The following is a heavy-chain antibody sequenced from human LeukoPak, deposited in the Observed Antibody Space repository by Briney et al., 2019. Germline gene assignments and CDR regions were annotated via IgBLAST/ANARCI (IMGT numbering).Heavy chain of an antibody. J-gene: IGHJ4*02. Sequence: ASVKVSCKASGYTFTGYYMHWVRQALGQGLEWVGRINPNSGGTNYAQKFQGRVTMTRDTSISTAYMELSRLRSDDTAVYYCARVKPGYDILTGYFDYWGQGTLVTVSS. D-gene: IGHD3-9*01. CDR2: INPNSGGT. CDR3: ARVKPGYDILTGYFDY. CDR1: GYTFTGYY. V-gene: IGHV1-2*06.